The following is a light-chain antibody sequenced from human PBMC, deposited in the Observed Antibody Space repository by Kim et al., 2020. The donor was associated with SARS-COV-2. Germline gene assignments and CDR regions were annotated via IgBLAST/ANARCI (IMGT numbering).Light chain of an antibody. J-gene: IGLJ2*01. V-gene: IGLV3-21*04. CDR1: NVGDKS. CDR3: QVWDSGSDHPV. Sequence: APGKTASITGGGNNVGDKSVHWYQQRPGRAPVLVMYYDSDRPSGIPDRFSGSNSGNTATLTISRVEAGDEADYYCQVWDSGSDHPVFGGGTQLTVL. CDR2: YDS.